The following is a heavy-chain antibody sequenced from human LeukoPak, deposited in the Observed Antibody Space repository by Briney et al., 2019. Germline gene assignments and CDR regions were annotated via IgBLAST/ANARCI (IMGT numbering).Heavy chain of an antibody. CDR3: AKALWELLRSGFDY. V-gene: IGHV3-23*01. CDR1: GFTFSSYA. Sequence: GGSLRLSCAASGFTFSSYAMSWVRQAPGKGLEWVSAISGSGGSTYYADSVKGRFTTSRDNSKNTLYLQMNSLRAEDTAVYYCAKALWELLRSGFDYWGQGTLVTVSS. D-gene: IGHD1-26*01. CDR2: ISGSGGST. J-gene: IGHJ4*02.